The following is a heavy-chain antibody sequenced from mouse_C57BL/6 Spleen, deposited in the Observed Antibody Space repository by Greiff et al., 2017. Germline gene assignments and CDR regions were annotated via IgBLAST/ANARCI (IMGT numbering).Heavy chain of an antibody. CDR3: ASSDYAFAY. CDR2: IRNKANGYTT. V-gene: IGHV7-3*01. D-gene: IGHD2-4*01. J-gene: IGHJ3*01. CDR1: GFTFTDYY. Sequence: EVKLVESGGGLVQPGGSLSLSCAASGFTFTDYYMSWVRQPPGKALEWLGFIRNKANGYTTEYSASVMGRFTISRDNSQSILYLQMNALRAEDSATYYCASSDYAFAYWGQGTLVTVSA.